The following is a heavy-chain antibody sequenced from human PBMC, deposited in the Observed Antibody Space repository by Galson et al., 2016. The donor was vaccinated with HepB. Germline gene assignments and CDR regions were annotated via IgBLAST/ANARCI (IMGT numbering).Heavy chain of an antibody. CDR3: AKGYNILTGLIDS. J-gene: IGHJ4*02. D-gene: IGHD3-9*01. Sequence: SLRLSCAVSGFTFSSYAMSWFRQAPGKGLEWVSSITGSGGRSDFADSVKGRFTISRDNSKNILFLQMNNLGAEDTAVCYCAKGYNILTGLIDSWGRGTLVTVSS. CDR1: GFTFSSYA. CDR2: ITGSGGRS. V-gene: IGHV3-23*01.